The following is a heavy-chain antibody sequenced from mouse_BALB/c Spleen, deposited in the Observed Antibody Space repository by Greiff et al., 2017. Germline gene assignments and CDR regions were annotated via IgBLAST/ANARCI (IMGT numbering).Heavy chain of an antibody. CDR3: ARSVSTTASFDY. V-gene: IGHV1-80*01. CDR1: GYAFSSYW. Sequence: QVQLQQSGAELVRPGSSVKISCKASGYAFSSYWMNWVKQRPGQGLEWIGQIYPGDGDTNYNGKFKGKATLTADKSSSAAYMQLSSLTSEDSAVYFCARSVSTTASFDYWGQGTTLTVSA. CDR2: IYPGDGDT. D-gene: IGHD1-2*01. J-gene: IGHJ2*01.